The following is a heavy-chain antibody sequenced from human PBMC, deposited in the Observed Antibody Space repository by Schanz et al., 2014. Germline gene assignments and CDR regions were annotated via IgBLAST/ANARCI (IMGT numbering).Heavy chain of an antibody. V-gene: IGHV3-30*03. J-gene: IGHJ4*02. CDR1: GFTFSSYA. D-gene: IGHD3-9*01. CDR2: ISYHGSER. CDR3: ARTTNPFNFDSWPYLDY. Sequence: VQLVESGGGLVQPGGSLRLSCAASGFTFSSYAMSWVRQAPGRGLEWVAVISYHGSERYYADSVKGRFTISRDNSKNTLYLQMNSLRTEDTAVYYCARTTNPFNFDSWPYLDYWGQGTLVTVSS.